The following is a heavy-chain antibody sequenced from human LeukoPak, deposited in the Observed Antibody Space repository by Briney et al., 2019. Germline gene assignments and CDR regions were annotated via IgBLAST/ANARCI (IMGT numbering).Heavy chain of an antibody. Sequence: TGGSLRLSCAASGFTFSSYAMHWVRQAPGKGLKWVAVISYDGSNKYYADSVKGRFTISRDNSKNTLYLQMNSLRAEDTAVYYCASYHYWGQGTLVTVSS. CDR1: GFTFSSYA. J-gene: IGHJ4*02. V-gene: IGHV3-30-3*01. CDR2: ISYDGSNK. CDR3: ASYHY.